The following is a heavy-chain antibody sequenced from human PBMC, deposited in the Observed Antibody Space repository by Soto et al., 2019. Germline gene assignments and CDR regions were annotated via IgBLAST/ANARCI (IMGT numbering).Heavy chain of an antibody. J-gene: IGHJ6*02. CDR2: IYYSGST. CDR1: GGSISSYY. Sequence: PSETLSLTCTVSGGSISSYYWSWIRQPPGKGLEWIGYIYYSGSTNYNPSLKSRVTISVDTSKNQFSLKLSSVTAADTAVYYCARGVGITVFGVVIRYGMDVWGQGTTVTVSS. V-gene: IGHV4-59*01. D-gene: IGHD3-3*01. CDR3: ARGVGITVFGVVIRYGMDV.